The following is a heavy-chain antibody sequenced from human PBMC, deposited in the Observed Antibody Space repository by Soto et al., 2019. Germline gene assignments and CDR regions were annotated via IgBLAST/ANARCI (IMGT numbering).Heavy chain of an antibody. CDR3: TRHRLIWFGDPRLGYYGMDV. J-gene: IGHJ6*02. CDR2: IRSKANSYAT. V-gene: IGHV3-73*01. CDR1: GFTFSGSA. D-gene: IGHD3-10*01. Sequence: PGGSLRLSCAASGFTFSGSAMHWVRQASGKGLEWVGRIRSKANSYATAYAASVKGRFTISRDDSKNTAYLQMNSLKTEDTAVYYCTRHRLIWFGDPRLGYYGMDVWGQGTTVTVSS.